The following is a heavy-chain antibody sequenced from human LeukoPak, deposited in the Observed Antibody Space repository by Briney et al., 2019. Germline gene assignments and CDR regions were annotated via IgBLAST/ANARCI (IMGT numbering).Heavy chain of an antibody. Sequence: GGSLRLSCAASGFTFNSYGMHWVRQAPGMGLEWVAFIRYDGSNKYYADSVKGRFTISRDNSKNTLYLQMNSLRAEDTAVYYCAKDQNLFVVVVAATFQHWGQGTLVTVSS. D-gene: IGHD2-15*01. CDR3: AKDQNLFVVVVAATFQH. V-gene: IGHV3-30*02. CDR1: GFTFNSYG. CDR2: IRYDGSNK. J-gene: IGHJ1*01.